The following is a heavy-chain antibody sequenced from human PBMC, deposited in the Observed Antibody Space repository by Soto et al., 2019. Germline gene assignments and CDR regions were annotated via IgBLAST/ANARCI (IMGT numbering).Heavy chain of an antibody. CDR1: GGSISSSSYY. CDR2: IYYSGST. Sequence: PSETLSLTCTVSGGSISSSSYYWGWIRQPPGKGLEWIGSIYYSGSTYYNPSLKSRVTISVDTSKNQFSLKLSSVTAADTAVYYCARLCISTSCYDGSSSSPNDYWGQGTLVTVSS. V-gene: IGHV4-39*01. CDR3: ARLCISTSCYDGSSSSPNDY. D-gene: IGHD2-2*01. J-gene: IGHJ4*02.